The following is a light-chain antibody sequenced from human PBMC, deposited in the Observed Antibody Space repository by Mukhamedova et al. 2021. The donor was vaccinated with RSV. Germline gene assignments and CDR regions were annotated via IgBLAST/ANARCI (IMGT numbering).Light chain of an antibody. CDR3: MQALQTPRT. Sequence: GYNYFNWYLQKPGQSPQLLIYLGSNRASGVPERFSGSGSGTDFTLRISRVEAEDVGIYYYMQALQTPRTFGGGTKVEIK. J-gene: IGKJ4*01. CDR1: GYNY. V-gene: IGKV2-28*01. CDR2: LGS.